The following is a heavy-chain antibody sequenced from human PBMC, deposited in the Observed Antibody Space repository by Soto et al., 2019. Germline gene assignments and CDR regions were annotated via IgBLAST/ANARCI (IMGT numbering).Heavy chain of an antibody. D-gene: IGHD2-2*01. CDR1: GFTFDDYG. J-gene: IGHJ6*02. CDR3: ARGVPAAVNLPYYYYGMDV. Sequence: GGSLRLSCAASGFTFDDYGMSWVRQAPGKGLEWVSGINWNGGSTGYADSVKGRFTISRDNAKNSLYLQMNSLRAEDTALYYCARGVPAAVNLPYYYYGMDVWGQGTTVTVSS. V-gene: IGHV3-20*04. CDR2: INWNGGST.